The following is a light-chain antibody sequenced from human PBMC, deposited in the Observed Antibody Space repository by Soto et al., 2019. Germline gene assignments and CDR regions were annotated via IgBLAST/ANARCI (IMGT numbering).Light chain of an antibody. V-gene: IGKV3-11*01. CDR3: QHYNSYSEA. Sequence: EIVLTQSPATLSLSPGDRATLSCRASQSVSNYLAWYQQKPGQAPRLLIYDASNRATGIPARFSGSGSGTEFTLTISSLQPDDFATYYCQHYNSYSEAFGQGTKVDIK. CDR1: QSVSNY. CDR2: DAS. J-gene: IGKJ1*01.